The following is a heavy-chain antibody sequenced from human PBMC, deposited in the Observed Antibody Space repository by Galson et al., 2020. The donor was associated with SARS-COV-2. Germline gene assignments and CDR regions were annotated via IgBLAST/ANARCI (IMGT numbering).Heavy chain of an antibody. J-gene: IGHJ3*02. V-gene: IGHV3-49*04. D-gene: IGHD6-13*01. Sequence: TGGSLRLSCTASGFTFGDYTVSWVRQAPGKGLEWVCFIRGEAYGETTEYAASVKGRFTISRDDSKNIAYLQMNSLKTEDTALYYCTRDYSSSWRNDAFDIWGQGTMVTVSS. CDR3: TRDYSSSWRNDAFDI. CDR1: GFTFGDYT. CDR2: IRGEAYGETT.